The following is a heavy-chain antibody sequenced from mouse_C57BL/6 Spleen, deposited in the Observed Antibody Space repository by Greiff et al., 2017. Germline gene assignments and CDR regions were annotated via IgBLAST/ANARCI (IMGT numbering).Heavy chain of an antibody. CDR3: ARSWDEDFDY. CDR1: GYTFTSYW. D-gene: IGHD4-1*01. CDR2: IDPSDSET. J-gene: IGHJ2*01. V-gene: IGHV1-52*01. Sequence: VQLQQPGAELVRPGSSVKLSCKASGYTFTSYWMHWVKQRPIQGLEWIGNIDPSDSETHYNQKFKDKATLTVDNSSITAYMQLSSLTSEDSAVYYCARSWDEDFDYWGQGTTLTVSS.